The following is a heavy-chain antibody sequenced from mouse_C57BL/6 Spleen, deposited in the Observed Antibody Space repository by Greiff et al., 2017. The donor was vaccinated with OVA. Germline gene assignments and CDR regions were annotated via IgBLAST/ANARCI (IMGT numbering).Heavy chain of an antibody. J-gene: IGHJ2*01. CDR2: IYPGSGST. CDR1: GYTFTSYW. Sequence: QVQLQQSGAELVKPGASVKMSCKASGYTFTSYWITWVKQRPGQGLEWIGDIYPGSGSTNYNEKFKSKATLTVDTSSSTAYMQLSSLTSEDSAVYYCAREVGNMGLRRGYYFDYWGQGTTLTVSS. V-gene: IGHV1-55*01. CDR3: AREVGNMGLRRGYYFDY. D-gene: IGHD2-4*01.